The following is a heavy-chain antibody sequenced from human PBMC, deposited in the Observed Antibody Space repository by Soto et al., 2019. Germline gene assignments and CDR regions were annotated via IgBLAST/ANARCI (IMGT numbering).Heavy chain of an antibody. CDR3: ARVGGRYYYYGMDV. CDR2: IYYSGST. V-gene: IGHV4-30-4*01. J-gene: IGHJ6*02. CDR1: GGSISSGDYY. D-gene: IGHD2-15*01. Sequence: TLSLTCTVSGGSISSGDYYWSWIRQPPGKGLEWIGYIYYSGSTYYNPSLKSRVTISVDTSKNQFSLKLSSVTAADTAVYYCARVGGRYYYYGMDVWGQGTTVTVSS.